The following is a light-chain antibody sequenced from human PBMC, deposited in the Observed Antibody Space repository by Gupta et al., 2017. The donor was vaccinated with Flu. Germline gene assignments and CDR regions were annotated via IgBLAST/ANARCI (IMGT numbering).Light chain of an antibody. J-gene: IGKJ1*01. CDR3: MHDVKWPWT. CDR2: KIS. CDR1: ERLVHSDGNTD. Sequence: DVVLTQSPLSLPVILGQPASISCTSNERLVHSDGNTDLHWLQQRPGQSPRGLIYKISNRDSGVPDRFSGSGSGTDCTLKISRVEAEDVGIYYCMHDVKWPWTFGQGTNVEIK. V-gene: IGKV2-30*02.